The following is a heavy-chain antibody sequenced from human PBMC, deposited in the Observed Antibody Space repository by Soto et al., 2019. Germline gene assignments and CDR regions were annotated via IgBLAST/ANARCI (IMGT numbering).Heavy chain of an antibody. J-gene: IGHJ5*02. CDR3: AKDQRKPAIFGVVTLS. CDR2: ISGSGQTT. Sequence: EVQLLESGGGLGQPGGSLRLSCAGSGFTFSRFAMSWVRQVPGKGLEWVSAISGSGQTTYYADSVKGRFTVSRDNSNNSLYPQMNSLRAEDTPVYYCAKDQRKPAIFGVVTLSWGQGTPVTVSS. D-gene: IGHD3-3*01. CDR1: GFTFSRFA. V-gene: IGHV3-23*01.